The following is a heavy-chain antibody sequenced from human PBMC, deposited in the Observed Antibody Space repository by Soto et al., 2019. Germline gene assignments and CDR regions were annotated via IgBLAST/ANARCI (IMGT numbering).Heavy chain of an antibody. V-gene: IGHV5-51*01. CDR2: IYPGDSDT. CDR3: ATLDAGGWYYFDY. CDR1: GYRFPISW. Sequence: PGESLKISCKGSGYRFPISWIAWVRQMPGKGFEWMGIIYPGDSDTRYGPSFQGQVTISADKSINTAYLQWSSLKASDTAIYYCATLDAGGWYYFDYWGQGTLVTVSS. D-gene: IGHD2-15*01. J-gene: IGHJ4*02.